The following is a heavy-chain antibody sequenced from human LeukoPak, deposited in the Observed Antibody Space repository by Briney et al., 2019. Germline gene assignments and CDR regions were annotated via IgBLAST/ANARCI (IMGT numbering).Heavy chain of an antibody. D-gene: IGHD3-22*01. Sequence: PSETLSLTCAVYGGSFSGYYWSWIRQPPGKGLEWLGEINHSGSTNYNPSLKSRVTISVDTSKNQFSLKLSSVTAADTAMYYCASYYYDSSGYYYGWFDPWGQGTLVTVSS. CDR3: ASYYYDSSGYYYGWFDP. V-gene: IGHV4-34*01. CDR1: GGSFSGYY. CDR2: INHSGST. J-gene: IGHJ5*02.